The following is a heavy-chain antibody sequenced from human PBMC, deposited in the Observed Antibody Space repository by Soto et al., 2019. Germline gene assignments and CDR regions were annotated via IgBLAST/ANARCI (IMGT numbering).Heavy chain of an antibody. Sequence: QVQLVQSGAEVRKPGASVKVSCKASGYTFSTSGMSWLRQAPGQGLEWMGWISTYNGDTNDAPKFQDRVTMTSDTSTSTVYMELRSLISDDTAVYYCATAGAAPSYYSGMDVWGQGTRVTVSS. D-gene: IGHD2-15*01. J-gene: IGHJ6*02. CDR1: GYTFSTSG. CDR3: ATAGAAPSYYSGMDV. CDR2: ISTYNGDT. V-gene: IGHV1-18*01.